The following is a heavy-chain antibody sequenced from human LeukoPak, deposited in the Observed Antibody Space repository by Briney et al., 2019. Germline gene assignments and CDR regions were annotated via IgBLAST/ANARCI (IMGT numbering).Heavy chain of an antibody. CDR3: ARGPYSSGWYGLDY. CDR2: IYSSGSA. D-gene: IGHD6-19*01. V-gene: IGHV3-53*01. Sequence: PGGSLRLSCAASGFTVSSNYMSWVRQAPGKGLEWVSVIYSSGSACYADSVKGRFTISRDNSKNTLYLQMNSLRAEDTAVYYCARGPYSSGWYGLDYWGQGTLVTVSS. J-gene: IGHJ4*02. CDR1: GFTVSSNY.